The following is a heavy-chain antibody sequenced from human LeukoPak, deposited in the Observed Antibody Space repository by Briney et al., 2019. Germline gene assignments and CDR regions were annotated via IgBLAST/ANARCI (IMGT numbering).Heavy chain of an antibody. CDR3: ASAITLAVGYC. Sequence: PGGSLRLSCAASGFIFSTYGMHWVRQAPGKGLEWVAVISYDGSNKYYADSVKGRFTISRDNSKNTLYLQMNSLRTEDTAIYYCASAITLAVGYCWGQGTLVTVSS. D-gene: IGHD3-22*01. V-gene: IGHV3-30*03. CDR2: ISYDGSNK. CDR1: GFIFSTYG. J-gene: IGHJ4*02.